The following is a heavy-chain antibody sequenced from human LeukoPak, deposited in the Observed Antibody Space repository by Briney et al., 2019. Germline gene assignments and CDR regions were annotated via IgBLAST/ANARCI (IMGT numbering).Heavy chain of an antibody. CDR3: ARDITGTTEFDY. CDR2: INPSGGST. J-gene: IGHJ4*02. V-gene: IGHV1-46*01. Sequence: ASVKVSCKASGYTFTSYYMHWLRQAPGQGLEWMGIINPSGGSTSYAQKFQGRVTMTRDTSTSTVYMELSSLRSEDTAVYYCARDITGTTEFDYWGQGTLVTVSS. CDR1: GYTFTSYY. D-gene: IGHD1-20*01.